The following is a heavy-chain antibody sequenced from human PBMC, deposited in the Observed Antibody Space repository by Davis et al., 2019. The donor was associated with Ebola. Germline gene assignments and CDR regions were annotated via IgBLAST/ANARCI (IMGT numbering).Heavy chain of an antibody. V-gene: IGHV3-73*01. J-gene: IGHJ4*02. CDR3: TVTTTHDDY. D-gene: IGHD4-11*01. CDR1: GFTVSSNY. CDR2: IRSKANSYAT. Sequence: PGGSLRLSCAASGFTVSSNYMSWVRQAPGKGLEWVGRIRSKANSYATAYAASVKGRFTISRDDSKNTAYLQMNSLKTEDTAVYYCTVTTTHDDYWGQGTLVTVSS.